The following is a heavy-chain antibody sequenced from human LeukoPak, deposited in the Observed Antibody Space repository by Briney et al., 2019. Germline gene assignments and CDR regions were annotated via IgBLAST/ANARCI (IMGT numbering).Heavy chain of an antibody. D-gene: IGHD6-13*01. Sequence: PVRSLRLSCAASGFTFSSYAMDWVRQAPGKGLEWVAAISYDGTKNHYADSVEGRFTISRDNSKNTLYLQMNSLRAEDTDDTAVYYCARGKGISSTWNDVFDIWGQGTMVTVSS. V-gene: IGHV3-30*01. J-gene: IGHJ3*02. CDR2: ISYDGTKN. CDR3: ARGKGISSTWNDVFDI. CDR1: GFTFSSYA.